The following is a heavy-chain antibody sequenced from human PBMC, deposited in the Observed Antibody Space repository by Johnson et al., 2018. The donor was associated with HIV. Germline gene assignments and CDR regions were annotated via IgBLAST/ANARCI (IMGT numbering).Heavy chain of an antibody. CDR1: GFTFSNAW. V-gene: IGHV3-15*01. CDR3: TTGRLLAAFDI. J-gene: IGHJ3*02. Sequence: VQLVESGGGLVKPGGSLRLSCAASGFTFSNAWMSWVRQGPGKGLEWVGHIKNNADGGTTDYAAPVEGRFTITRDHSKNTLYLQMKSLKTEDTAVYYCTTGRLLAAFDIWGQGTMVTVSS. CDR2: IKNNADGGTT. D-gene: IGHD2-21*02.